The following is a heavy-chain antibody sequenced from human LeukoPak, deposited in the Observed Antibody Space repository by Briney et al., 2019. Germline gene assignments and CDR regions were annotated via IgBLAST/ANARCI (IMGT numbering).Heavy chain of an antibody. Sequence: ASVKVSCKASGYTFTSYDINWVRQAIGQGLEWMGWMNPNSGNTGYAQKFQGRVTITRNTSISTAYMELSSLRSEDTAVYYCARSFPDFDFWSGYYHYFDYWGQGTLVTVSS. D-gene: IGHD3-3*01. CDR3: ARSFPDFDFWSGYYHYFDY. J-gene: IGHJ4*02. V-gene: IGHV1-8*03. CDR2: MNPNSGNT. CDR1: GYTFTSYD.